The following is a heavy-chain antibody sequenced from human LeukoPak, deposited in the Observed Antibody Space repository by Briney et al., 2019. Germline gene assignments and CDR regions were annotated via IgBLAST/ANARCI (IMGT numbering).Heavy chain of an antibody. V-gene: IGHV4-39*01. CDR2: TFSGGNA. Sequence: SETLSLTCSVSGDSLRRAIFYWGWIRQPPGMGLEWIGSTFSGGNAYHNPSLKSRVTISVDTSKTPFSLKLISVTAADTTVYYCVRPLPSSGYVLGDWFDPWGQGTLVTVSS. D-gene: IGHD3-22*01. J-gene: IGHJ5*02. CDR3: VRPLPSSGYVLGDWFDP. CDR1: GDSLRRAIFY.